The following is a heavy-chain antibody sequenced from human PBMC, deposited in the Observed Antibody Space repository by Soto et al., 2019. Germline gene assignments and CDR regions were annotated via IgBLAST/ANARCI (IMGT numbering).Heavy chain of an antibody. CDR3: PREASVIIPAAQPSRFDS. V-gene: IGHV1-18*01. J-gene: IGHJ4*01. CDR2: ISPYSGYT. D-gene: IGHD2-2*01. Sequence: GASVKVSCKGFGYSFMKYGINWVRQAPGEGLEWVGWISPYSGYTHSAQKFHGRLTLTTDTAASTAYMELRILRSADTALYYCPREASVIIPAAQPSRFDSWG. CDR1: GYSFMKYG.